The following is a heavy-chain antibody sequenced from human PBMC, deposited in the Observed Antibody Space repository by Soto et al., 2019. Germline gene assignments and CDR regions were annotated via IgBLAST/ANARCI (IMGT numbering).Heavy chain of an antibody. V-gene: IGHV3-73*01. CDR3: TRRAISGYDDKRDDY. CDR1: GFTFSGSA. Sequence: GGSLRLSCAASGFTFSGSAMHWVRQASGKGLEWVGRIRSKTNSYATAYAASVKGRFTISRDDSKNTAYLQMNSLKTEDTAVYYCTRRAISGYDDKRDDYWGQGTLVTVSS. J-gene: IGHJ4*02. CDR2: IRSKTNSYAT. D-gene: IGHD5-12*01.